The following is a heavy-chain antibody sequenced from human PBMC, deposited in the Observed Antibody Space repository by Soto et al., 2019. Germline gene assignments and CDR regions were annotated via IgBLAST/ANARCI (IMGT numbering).Heavy chain of an antibody. CDR1: GGTFSSYA. CDR3: ARDSGPRDGYFDY. Sequence: GASVKVSCKASGGTFSSYAISWVRQAPGQGLEWMGGIILIFGTANYAQKFQGRVTSTAEESRSTAYWELSRLRSEDTGEYYCARDSGPRDGYFDYWGQGTLFTVPS. CDR2: IILIFGTA. J-gene: IGHJ4*02. V-gene: IGHV1-69*13.